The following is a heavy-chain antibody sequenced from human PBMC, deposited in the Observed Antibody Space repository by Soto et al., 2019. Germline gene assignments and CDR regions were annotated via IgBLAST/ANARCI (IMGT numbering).Heavy chain of an antibody. J-gene: IGHJ1*01. CDR2: IWYDGSNK. Sequence: QVQLVESGGGVVQPGRSLRLSCAASGFTFSSYGMHWVRQAPGKGLEWVAVIWYDGSNKYYADSVKGRFTISRDNSKNTLYLQMNSLRAEDTAVYYCARVADSSGCGDFQHWGQGTLVTVSS. V-gene: IGHV3-33*01. CDR3: ARVADSSGCGDFQH. CDR1: GFTFSSYG. D-gene: IGHD3-22*01.